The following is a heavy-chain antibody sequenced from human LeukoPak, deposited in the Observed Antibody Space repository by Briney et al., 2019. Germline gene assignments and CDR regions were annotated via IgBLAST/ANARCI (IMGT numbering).Heavy chain of an antibody. CDR3: ARDLCSVEPAAPCYYFDY. Sequence: ASVKVSCKASGYTFTTYYMHWVRQAPGQGLEWMGIINPSGGSTTYAQNFQGRVTMTRDTSTSAVYMELRSLRSDDTAVYYCARDLCSVEPAAPCYYFDYWGQGTLVTVSS. D-gene: IGHD2-2*01. J-gene: IGHJ4*02. CDR2: INPSGGST. CDR1: GYTFTTYY. V-gene: IGHV1-46*01.